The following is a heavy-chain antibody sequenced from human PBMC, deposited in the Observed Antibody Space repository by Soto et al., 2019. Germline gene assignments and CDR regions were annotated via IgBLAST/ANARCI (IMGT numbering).Heavy chain of an antibody. CDR3: ARRRGGGFDP. D-gene: IGHD3-10*01. CDR2: ISYSGST. Sequence: QLQLQESGPGLVKPSETLSLTCTVSGASISSSSYYWGWIRQPPGKGLEWIGNISYSGSTSYNPSLKGRVPISVEPSKNQFSLMLTSVTAADTALFSCARRRGGGFDPWGQGALVTVSS. J-gene: IGHJ5*02. CDR1: GASISSSSYY. V-gene: IGHV4-39*01.